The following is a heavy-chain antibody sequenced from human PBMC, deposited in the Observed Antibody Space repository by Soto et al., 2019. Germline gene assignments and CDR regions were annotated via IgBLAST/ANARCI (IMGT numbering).Heavy chain of an antibody. Sequence: EVQLVESGGGLVKPGGSLRLSCAASGFTFSNAWMNWVRQAPGKGLEWVGRIKSKTDGGTTGYAAPVKGSFTISRDDSQNKLYLQMNSLKTEDTAVYSCATEPYQYYLFGMDVWGHGTTVTVSS. CDR1: GFTFSNAW. V-gene: IGHV3-15*07. CDR2: IKSKTDGGTT. J-gene: IGHJ6*02. CDR3: ATEPYQYYLFGMDV.